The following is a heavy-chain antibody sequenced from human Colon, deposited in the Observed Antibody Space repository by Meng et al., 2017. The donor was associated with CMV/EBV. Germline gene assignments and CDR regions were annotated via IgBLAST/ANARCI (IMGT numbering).Heavy chain of an antibody. CDR2: ISASGANT. D-gene: IGHD7-27*01. V-gene: IGHV3-23*01. CDR1: GFPLSDSA. J-gene: IGHJ4*02. Sequence: SGFPLSDSAMRWVRQAPGKGLEWVSAISASGANTYYADSVKGRFTISRDNSKNTLYLQMNSLRAEDRAVYYCANDLLHKLPTGVFDSWGQGTLVTVSS. CDR3: ANDLLHKLPTGVFDS.